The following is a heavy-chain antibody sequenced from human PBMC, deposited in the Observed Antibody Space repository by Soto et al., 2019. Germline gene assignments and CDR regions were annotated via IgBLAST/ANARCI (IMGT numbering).Heavy chain of an antibody. CDR1: GFTFSSYG. V-gene: IGHV3-30*18. Sequence: QVQLVESGGGVVQPGRSLRLSCAASGFTFSSYGMHWVRQAPGKGLEWVAVISYDGSNKYYADSVKGRFTISRDNSKNTLYVQMNSLRAEDTAVYYCAKDRSAHPNWFDPWGQGTLVTVSS. J-gene: IGHJ5*02. CDR2: ISYDGSNK. CDR3: AKDRSAHPNWFDP.